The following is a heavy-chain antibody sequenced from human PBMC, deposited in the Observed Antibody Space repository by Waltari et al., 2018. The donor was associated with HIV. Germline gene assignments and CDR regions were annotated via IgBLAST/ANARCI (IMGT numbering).Heavy chain of an antibody. J-gene: IGHJ4*02. CDR2: IYYSGST. CDR1: GGSISSSSYS. V-gene: IGHV4-39*02. Sequence: QLQLQESGPGLVKPSETLSLTCTVSGGSISSSSYSWGWIRQPPGKGLEWIGSIYYSGSTYYNPSLKSRVTISVDTSKNQFSLKLSTVTAADTAVYYCAREGARGYSYAVFDYWGQGTLVTVSS. D-gene: IGHD5-18*01. CDR3: AREGARGYSYAVFDY.